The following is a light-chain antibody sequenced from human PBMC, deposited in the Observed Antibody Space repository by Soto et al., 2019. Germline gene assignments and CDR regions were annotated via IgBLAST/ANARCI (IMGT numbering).Light chain of an antibody. J-gene: IGKJ1*01. CDR3: MQTLQTPWT. CDR2: LGS. V-gene: IGKV2-28*01. Sequence: DIVLTQSPLSLPVIPGEPASISCRSSQSLLHSNGYKYLDWYLQKPGQSPQLLIYLGSNRASGVPDRFSASGSGTDSTLEISRVEAEDVGVYYCMQTLQTPWTFGQGTKVEIK. CDR1: QSLLHSNGYKY.